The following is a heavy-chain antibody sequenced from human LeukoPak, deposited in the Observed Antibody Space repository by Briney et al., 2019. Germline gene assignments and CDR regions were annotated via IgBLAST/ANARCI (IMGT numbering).Heavy chain of an antibody. CDR3: ARGGYYFDY. Sequence: GGSLRLSCVASGFTFSSYGMHWVRQAPGEGLEWVSYISGSSSTIYYADSVKGRFTISGDNAKNSLYLQMNSLRAEDTAVYYCARGGYYFDYWGQGTLVTVSS. D-gene: IGHD3-16*01. CDR2: ISGSSSTI. J-gene: IGHJ4*02. CDR1: GFTFSSYG. V-gene: IGHV3-48*01.